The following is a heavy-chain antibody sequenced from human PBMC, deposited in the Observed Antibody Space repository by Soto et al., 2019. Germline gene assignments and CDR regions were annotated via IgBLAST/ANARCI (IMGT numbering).Heavy chain of an antibody. V-gene: IGHV4-34*01. CDR1: GGSFSGYY. Sequence: SETLSLTCAVYGGSFSGYYWSWIRHPPGKGLEWIGEINHSGSTNYNPSLKSRVTISVDTSKNQFSLKLSSVTAADTAVYYCARGDYYDSSGSLSPLYDYWGQGTLVTVSS. CDR3: ARGDYYDSSGSLSPLYDY. J-gene: IGHJ4*02. D-gene: IGHD3-22*01. CDR2: INHSGST.